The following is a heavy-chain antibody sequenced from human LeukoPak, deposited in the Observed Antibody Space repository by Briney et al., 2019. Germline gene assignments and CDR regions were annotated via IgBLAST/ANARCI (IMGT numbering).Heavy chain of an antibody. CDR3: ARGRGVGYQLLPGRYYFDY. J-gene: IGHJ4*02. CDR1: SGSFSGYH. Sequence: SETLSLTCAVYSGSFSGYHWTWIRQPPGKGLEWIGEINHSGSTNYNPSLKSRVTISVDTSKNQFSLKLSSVTAADTAVYYCARGRGVGYQLLPGRYYFDYWGQGTLVTVSS. V-gene: IGHV4-34*01. D-gene: IGHD2-2*01. CDR2: INHSGST.